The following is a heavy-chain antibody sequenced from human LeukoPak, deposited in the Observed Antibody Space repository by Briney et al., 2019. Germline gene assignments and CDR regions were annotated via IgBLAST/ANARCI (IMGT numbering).Heavy chain of an antibody. CDR2: IKDGGGQT. CDR3: AIGLRSCSGATCYIDFHS. J-gene: IGHJ5*01. CDR1: GFTFSTYA. V-gene: IGHV3-23*01. D-gene: IGHD2-2*02. Sequence: LPGGSLRLSCAASGFTFSTYAINWVRQAPGKGLEGVSSIKDGGGQTFYADAVEGRFTISSENSKNTVYLQMSSLRDEDTAVYFCAIGLRSCSGATCYIDFHSWGQGTLVTVSS.